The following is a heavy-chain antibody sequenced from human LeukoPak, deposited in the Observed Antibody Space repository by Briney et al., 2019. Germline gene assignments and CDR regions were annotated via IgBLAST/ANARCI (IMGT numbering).Heavy chain of an antibody. CDR1: GASISSGSSY. CDR2: IHNSGGT. D-gene: IGHD3-10*01. V-gene: IGHV4-61*02. CDR3: ARALLWFGEFHRAFDI. Sequence: PSETLSLTCTVSGASISSGSSYWSWIRQPAGEGLEWIGRIHNSGGTIYNPSLNSRVTISVDTSKNQVSLKLTSVTAADTAVYYCARALLWFGEFHRAFDIWGQGTMVTVSS. J-gene: IGHJ3*02.